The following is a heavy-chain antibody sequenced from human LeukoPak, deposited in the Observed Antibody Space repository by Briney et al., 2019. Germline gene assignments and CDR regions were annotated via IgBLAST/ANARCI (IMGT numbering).Heavy chain of an antibody. CDR2: IYTSGST. V-gene: IGHV4-61*02. CDR1: GASISSGSYY. D-gene: IGHD3-22*01. CDR3: ARGSYTISSGYYRPFDY. J-gene: IGHJ4*01. Sequence: SETLSLTCTVSGASISSGSYYWSWIRQPAGKGLEWIGRIYTSGSTNYSPSLKTRVTISVDRSKNQFSLKLSSVTAADTAVYFCARGSYTISSGYYRPFDYWGHGTLVTVSS.